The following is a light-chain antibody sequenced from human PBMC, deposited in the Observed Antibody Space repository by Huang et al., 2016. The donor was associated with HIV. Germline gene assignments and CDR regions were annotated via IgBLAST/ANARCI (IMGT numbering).Light chain of an antibody. J-gene: IGKJ1*01. CDR3: QQYNTYSPWT. CDR1: QSVSNW. V-gene: IGKV1-5*03. CDR2: NTS. Sequence: DIQLTQSPPTLSAAVGDRVTITCRANQSVSNWLAWYQQKPGKAPKFLIYNTSNLESGVPSRFSGSGSGTEFTLTITSLQPDDFATYYCQQYNTYSPWTFGQGTKVEIK.